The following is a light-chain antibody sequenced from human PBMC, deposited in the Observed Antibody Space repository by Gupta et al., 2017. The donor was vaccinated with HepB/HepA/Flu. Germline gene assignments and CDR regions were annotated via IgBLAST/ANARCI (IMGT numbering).Light chain of an antibody. V-gene: IGLV2-23*02. CDR2: EVS. Sequence: GSPGQSITISCTGTSSDVGSYNLVSWYQQHPGKAPKLMIYEVSKRPSGVSNRFSGSKSGNTTSLTISGLQAEDEADYYCCSYAGSSTFVVFGGGTKLTVL. CDR3: CSYAGSSTFVV. J-gene: IGLJ2*01. CDR1: SSDVGSYNL.